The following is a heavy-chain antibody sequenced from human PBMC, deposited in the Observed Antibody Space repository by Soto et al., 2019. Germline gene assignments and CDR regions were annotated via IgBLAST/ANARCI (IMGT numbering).Heavy chain of an antibody. V-gene: IGHV3-33*08. J-gene: IGHJ4*02. CDR2: IWYDGSNK. D-gene: IGHD2-15*01. CDR3: ARAAGDCSGGSCYSDPPY. Sequence: GGSLRLSCAASGFIFSSYGMHWVRQAPGKGLEWVAVIWYDGSNKYYADSVKGRFTISRDNSKNTLYLQMNSLRAEDTAVYYCARAAGDCSGGSCYSDPPYWGQGTLVTV. CDR1: GFIFSSYG.